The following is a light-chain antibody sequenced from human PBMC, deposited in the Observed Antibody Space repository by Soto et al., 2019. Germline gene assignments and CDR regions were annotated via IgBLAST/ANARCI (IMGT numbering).Light chain of an antibody. CDR2: AAS. J-gene: IGKJ4*01. CDR3: QQNYSTPLA. CDR1: QSISRD. Sequence: DIQMAHSPYSLSASVGDRVTITCRASQSISRDLNWYQQKPEKAPNLLIYAASTLESGVPSRFSGSGSGTDFTLTISSLQLEDFATYYCQQNYSTPLAFGGGTKVDIK. V-gene: IGKV1-39*01.